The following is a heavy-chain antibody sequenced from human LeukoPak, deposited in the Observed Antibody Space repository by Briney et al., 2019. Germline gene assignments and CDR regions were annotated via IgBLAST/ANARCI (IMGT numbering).Heavy chain of an antibody. V-gene: IGHV1-18*01. D-gene: IGHD3-10*01. CDR3: ARGGYYGSGSYYNH. Sequence: ASVTVSCTSSGYTFTIYGISWVRQAPGQGLEWMGWISAYNGNTNYAQKLQGRVTMTTDTSTSTAYMELRSLRSDDTAVYYCARGGYYGSGSYYNHWGQGTLVTVSS. CDR2: ISAYNGNT. J-gene: IGHJ4*02. CDR1: GYTFTIYG.